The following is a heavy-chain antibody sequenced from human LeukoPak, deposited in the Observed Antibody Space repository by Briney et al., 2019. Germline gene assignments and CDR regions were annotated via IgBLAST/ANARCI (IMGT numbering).Heavy chain of an antibody. CDR2: ISSSGSTI. CDR3: ARDLERRGSSTVDY. V-gene: IGHV3-48*03. D-gene: IGHD6-25*01. CDR1: RFTFSSYE. Sequence: GGSLRLSCAASRFTFSSYEMNWVRQAPGKGLEWVSYISSSGSTIYYADSVKGRFTTSRDNAKTSLYLQMNSLRAEDTAVYYCARDLERRGSSTVDYWGQGTLVTISS. J-gene: IGHJ4*02.